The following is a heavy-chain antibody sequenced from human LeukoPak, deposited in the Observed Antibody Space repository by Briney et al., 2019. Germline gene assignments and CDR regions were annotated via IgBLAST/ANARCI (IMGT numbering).Heavy chain of an antibody. CDR3: ARDLIPYYDFWTGFDP. Sequence: GGSLRLSCAASGFTFSSYAMHWVRQAPGKGLEYVSAISSNGGSTYYASSVKGRFTISRDNSKNTLYLQMGSLRAEDMAVYYCARDLIPYYDFWTGFDPWGQGTLVTVSS. CDR1: GFTFSSYA. J-gene: IGHJ5*02. V-gene: IGHV3-64*01. D-gene: IGHD3-3*01. CDR2: ISSNGGST.